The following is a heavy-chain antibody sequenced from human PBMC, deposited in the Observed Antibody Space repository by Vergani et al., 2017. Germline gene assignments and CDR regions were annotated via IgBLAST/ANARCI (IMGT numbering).Heavy chain of an antibody. J-gene: IGHJ4*02. CDR1: GFTFTSYS. CDR3: AKEAIVDYGFYFDH. Sequence: EVRLAESGGGLVQPGGSLRLSCAVSGFTFTSYSMNWVRQAPGKGLEWVSYISGVGDTINYADSVKGRFTISRDNSLSLQMNSLRAEDTAIYYCAKEAIVDYGFYFDHWGQGVLVTVSS. D-gene: IGHD4-17*01. V-gene: IGHV3-48*01. CDR2: ISGVGDTI.